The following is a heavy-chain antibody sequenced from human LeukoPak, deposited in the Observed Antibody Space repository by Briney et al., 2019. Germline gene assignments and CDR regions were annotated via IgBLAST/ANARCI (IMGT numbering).Heavy chain of an antibody. CDR1: GGSISSYY. J-gene: IGHJ4*02. V-gene: IGHV4-59*01. Sequence: SETLSLTCTVSGGSISSYYWSWIRQPPGKGLEWIGYIYYSGSTNYNPSLKSRVTISVDTSKNQFSLKLSFVTAADTAVYYCARCTGGWLQWYYFDYWGQGTLVTVSS. CDR2: IYYSGST. D-gene: IGHD5-24*01. CDR3: ARCTGGWLQWYYFDY.